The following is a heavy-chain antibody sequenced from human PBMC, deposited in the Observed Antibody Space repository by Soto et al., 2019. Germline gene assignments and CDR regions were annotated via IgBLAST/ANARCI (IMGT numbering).Heavy chain of an antibody. CDR1: GDSVSSNSAA. D-gene: IGHD4-17*01. V-gene: IGHV6-1*01. Sequence: SQTLSLTCAISGDSVSSNSAAWNWIRQSPSRGLEWRGRTYYRSKWYNDYAVSVKSRITINPDTSKNQFSLQLNSVTPEDTAVYYCARDLTSYGDYVRGDAFDIWGQGTMVT. CDR2: TYYRSKWYN. J-gene: IGHJ3*02. CDR3: ARDLTSYGDYVRGDAFDI.